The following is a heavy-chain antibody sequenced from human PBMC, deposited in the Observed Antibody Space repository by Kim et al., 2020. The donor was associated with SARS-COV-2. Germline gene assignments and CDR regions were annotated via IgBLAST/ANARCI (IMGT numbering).Heavy chain of an antibody. Sequence: GGSLRLSCEASGLALSSYWMTWVRQAPGKGLEWVATIQADGNERYYVDSVKGRFTISGDNAKNSLYLQMNSLRAEDTAIYYCAGDDSPFWGQGTLVTVSS. CDR2: IQADGNER. CDR1: GLALSSYW. D-gene: IGHD4-4*01. J-gene: IGHJ4*02. V-gene: IGHV3-7*01. CDR3: AGDDSPF.